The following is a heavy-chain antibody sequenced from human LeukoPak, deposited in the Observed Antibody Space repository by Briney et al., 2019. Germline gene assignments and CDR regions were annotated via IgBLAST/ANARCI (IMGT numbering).Heavy chain of an antibody. CDR2: IYYSGHT. CDR3: ARHASGSYNNFQH. CDR1: GGSISSYY. J-gene: IGHJ1*01. Sequence: PSETLSLTCTVSGGSISSYYWSWIRQPPGKGLEWIGYIYYSGHTYCNPSLKSRVTISTDTSKTQFSLNLISVTAADTAVYYCARHASGSYNNFQHWGQGTLVTVSS. V-gene: IGHV4-59*04. D-gene: IGHD1-26*01.